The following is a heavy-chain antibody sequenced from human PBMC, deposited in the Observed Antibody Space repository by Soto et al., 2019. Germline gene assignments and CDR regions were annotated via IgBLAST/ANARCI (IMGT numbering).Heavy chain of an antibody. CDR1: GFTFSSYA. CDR2: ISGSGGST. V-gene: IGHV3-23*01. Sequence: EVQLLECGGGLVQPGGSLRLSCAASGFTFSSYAMSWVRQAPGKGLDWVSTISGSGGSTYYADSVKGRFTMSRDNSKNTVYLQMNSLRAEDTAIYYCAKERQATTVTLPDYWGQGTLVTVSS. CDR3: AKERQATTVTLPDY. D-gene: IGHD4-17*01. J-gene: IGHJ4*02.